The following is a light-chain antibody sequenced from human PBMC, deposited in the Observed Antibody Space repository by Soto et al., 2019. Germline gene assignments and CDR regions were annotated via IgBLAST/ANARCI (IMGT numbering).Light chain of an antibody. CDR2: DVS. J-gene: IGLJ1*01. CDR3: NSFTTTNTYF. Sequence: QSVLTQPASVSGSPGQSITISCTGASSDVGGFDHVSWYQQHPGKVPRLLIYDVSSRPSGVSDRFSGSKSGNTASLTISGLQSEDEADYYCNSFTTTNTYFFGIGTKVTVL. CDR1: SSDVGGFDH. V-gene: IGLV2-14*03.